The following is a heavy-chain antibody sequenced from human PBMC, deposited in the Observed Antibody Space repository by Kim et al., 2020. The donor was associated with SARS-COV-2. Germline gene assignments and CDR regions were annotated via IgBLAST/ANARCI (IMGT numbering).Heavy chain of an antibody. CDR3: ARDNAKVVVAATSNGMDV. V-gene: IGHV3-30*04. CDR1: GFTFSSYA. J-gene: IGHJ6*02. D-gene: IGHD2-15*01. Sequence: GGSLRLSCAASGFTFSSYAMHWVRQAPGKGLEWVAVISYDGSNKYYADSVKGRFTISRDNSKNTLYLQMNSLRAEDTAVYYCARDNAKVVVAATSNGMDVWGQGTTVTVSS. CDR2: ISYDGSNK.